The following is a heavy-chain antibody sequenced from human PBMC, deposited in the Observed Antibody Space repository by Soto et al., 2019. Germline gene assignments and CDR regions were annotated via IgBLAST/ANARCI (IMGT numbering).Heavy chain of an antibody. CDR1: GDTFTNYD. V-gene: IGHV1-8*01. J-gene: IGHJ6*02. CDR2: MNPNSGKT. CDR3: ARGRNGMDV. Sequence: QVQLVQSGAEVKKPGASVKVSCKASGDTFTNYDIKWVRQATGQGLAWMGWMNPNSGKTGYAQKFQGRVTMTRNTSISTAYMELSSLRSEATAGYYCARGRNGMDVWGQWTTVTVSS.